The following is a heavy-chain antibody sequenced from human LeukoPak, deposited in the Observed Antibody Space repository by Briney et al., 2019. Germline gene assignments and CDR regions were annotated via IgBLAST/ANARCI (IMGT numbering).Heavy chain of an antibody. V-gene: IGHV3-23*01. CDR3: ARISCSGEICYDYFDF. D-gene: IGHD2-15*01. Sequence: QPGGSLRLSCVASGFTFSSYAMSWVRQAPGRRLEWVSSMSAGGTTTYDADSVRGRFIISRDYSVNTLFLHMDNLRAEDTARYFCARISCSGEICYDYFDFWGQGTLVTVSS. CDR2: MSAGGTTT. J-gene: IGHJ4*02. CDR1: GFTFSSYA.